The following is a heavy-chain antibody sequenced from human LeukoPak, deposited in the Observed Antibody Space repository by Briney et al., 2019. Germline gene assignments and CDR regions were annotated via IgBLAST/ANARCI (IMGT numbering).Heavy chain of an antibody. CDR3: ARGIMVRGVIAIRVFDY. D-gene: IGHD3-10*01. J-gene: IGHJ4*02. CDR2: INHSGST. CDR1: DGSFCGYY. V-gene: IGHV4-34*01. Sequence: PGTPSLTSAVPDGSFCGYYWRWLRQPLTKGLERIGEINHSGSTNYNPSLKSRVTISVDTSKNQFSLKLSSVTAADTAVYYCARGIMVRGVIAIRVFDYWGQGTLVTVSS.